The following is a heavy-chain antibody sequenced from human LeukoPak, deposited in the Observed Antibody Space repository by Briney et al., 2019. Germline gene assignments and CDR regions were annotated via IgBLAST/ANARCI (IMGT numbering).Heavy chain of an antibody. CDR2: IYSGGST. Sequence: GGSLRLSCAASGFTVSSNYMSWVRQAPGKGLEWVSVIYSGGSTYYADSVKGRFTISGDNSKNTLYLQMNSLRAEDTAVYYCARDRRYDFWSGYYSYYFDYWGQGTLVTVSS. J-gene: IGHJ4*02. D-gene: IGHD3-3*01. V-gene: IGHV3-66*02. CDR1: GFTVSSNY. CDR3: ARDRRYDFWSGYYSYYFDY.